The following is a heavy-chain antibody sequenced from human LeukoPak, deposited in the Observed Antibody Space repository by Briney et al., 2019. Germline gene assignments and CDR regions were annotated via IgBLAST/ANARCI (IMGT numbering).Heavy chain of an antibody. CDR2: VDPGDGET. V-gene: IGHV1-69-2*01. D-gene: IGHD1-1*01. CDR1: GYTFTDYY. J-gene: IGHJ4*02. Sequence: ASVKVSCKVSGYTFTDYYMHWVQQAPGKGLEWMGLVDPGDGETIYAEKFQGRVTITADTSTDTAYMELSSLRSEDTAVYYCATFNGYTGTYYFDYWGQGTLVTVSS. CDR3: ATFNGYTGTYYFDY.